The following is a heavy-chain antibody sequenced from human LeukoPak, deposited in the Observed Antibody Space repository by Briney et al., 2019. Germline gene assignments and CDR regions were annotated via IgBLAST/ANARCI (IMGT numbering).Heavy chain of an antibody. Sequence: PSETLSLTCTVSGGSIRSSSHYWGWIRQPPGEGLEWIGIIYHSGTTYYNASLKSRVTISVDASKNQFSLKVTSVTAADTAVYYCASHLEDYSGFRGDYYYGMDVWGQGTTVTVSS. CDR2: IYHSGTT. V-gene: IGHV4-39*07. D-gene: IGHD4-11*01. CDR1: GGSIRSSSHY. CDR3: ASHLEDYSGFRGDYYYGMDV. J-gene: IGHJ6*02.